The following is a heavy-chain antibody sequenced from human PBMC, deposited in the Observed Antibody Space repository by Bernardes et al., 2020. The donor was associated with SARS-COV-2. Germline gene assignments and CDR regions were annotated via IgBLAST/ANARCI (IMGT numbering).Heavy chain of an antibody. CDR3: AKCVQEHYAMDV. J-gene: IGHJ6*02. Sequence: GGSLRLSCAPSGFTFSSYAMSWVRQAPGKGLEWVSGISGSGGSAYYADSVKGRFTISRDNSNNTLSLQMNSLRAEDTAVYYCAKCVQEHYAMDVWGQGTTVTVSS. V-gene: IGHV3-23*01. D-gene: IGHD4-4*01. CDR2: ISGSGGSA. CDR1: GFTFSSYA.